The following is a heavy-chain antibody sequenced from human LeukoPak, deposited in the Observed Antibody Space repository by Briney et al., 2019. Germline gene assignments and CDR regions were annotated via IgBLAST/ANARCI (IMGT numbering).Heavy chain of an antibody. Sequence: GGSLRLSCAASGFAFSSYAMSWVRQAPGKGLEWVSAISGSGGSTYYADSVKGRFTISRDNAKNSLYLQMNSLRADDTAVYYCARFAAGGSYYYYMDVWGKGTTVTVSS. D-gene: IGHD3-10*01. V-gene: IGHV3-23*01. CDR2: ISGSGGST. CDR3: ARFAAGGSYYYYMDV. J-gene: IGHJ6*03. CDR1: GFAFSSYA.